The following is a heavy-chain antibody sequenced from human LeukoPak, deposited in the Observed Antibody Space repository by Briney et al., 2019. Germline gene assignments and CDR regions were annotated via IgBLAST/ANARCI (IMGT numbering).Heavy chain of an antibody. V-gene: IGHV3-21*01. Sequence: GGSLRLSCAASGFTFSSYSMNWVRQAPGKGLEWVSSISSSSSYIYYADSVKGRFTISRDNAKNSLYLQMNSLRAEDTAVYYCARGLTTVTTPTYYYGMDVWGQGTTVTVSS. D-gene: IGHD4-11*01. CDR3: ARGLTTVTTPTYYYGMDV. CDR2: ISSSSSYI. J-gene: IGHJ6*02. CDR1: GFTFSSYS.